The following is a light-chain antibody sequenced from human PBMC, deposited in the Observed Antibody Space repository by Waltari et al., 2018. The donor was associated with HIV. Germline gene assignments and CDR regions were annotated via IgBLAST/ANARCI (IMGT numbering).Light chain of an antibody. CDR2: KAS. CDR3: QQYNSYSWT. CDR1: QSISSW. Sequence: DIQMTQSPSTLSASVEDRVNITCRASQSISSWLAWYQQKPGKAPKLLIYKASSLESGVPSRFSGSGSGTEFTLTISSLQPDDFATYYCQQYNSYSWTFGQGTKVEIK. V-gene: IGKV1-5*03. J-gene: IGKJ1*01.